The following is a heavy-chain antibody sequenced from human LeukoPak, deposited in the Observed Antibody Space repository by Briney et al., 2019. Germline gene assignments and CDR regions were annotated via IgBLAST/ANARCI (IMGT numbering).Heavy chain of an antibody. Sequence: QPGGSLRLSCAASGFTFGSYWMSWVRQAPGKGLEWVANIKQDGSEKYYVDSVKGRFTISRDNAKNSLYLQMNSLRAEDTAVYYCASLSYYDSSGYYYGGWGQGTLVTVSS. CDR2: IKQDGSEK. J-gene: IGHJ4*02. D-gene: IGHD3-22*01. V-gene: IGHV3-7*01. CDR3: ASLSYYDSSGYYYGG. CDR1: GFTFGSYW.